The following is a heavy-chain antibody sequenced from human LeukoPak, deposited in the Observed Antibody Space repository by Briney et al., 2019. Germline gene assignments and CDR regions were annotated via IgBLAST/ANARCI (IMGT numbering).Heavy chain of an antibody. J-gene: IGHJ4*02. CDR2: IIPIFGTA. CDR1: GGTFSSYA. V-gene: IGHV1-69*05. CDR3: ARGERMVGATWDFDY. D-gene: IGHD1-26*01. Sequence: KVSCKASGGTFSSYAISWVRQAPGQGLEWMGGIIPIFGTANYAQKFQGRVTITTDESTSTAYMELSSLRSEDTAVYYCARGERMVGATWDFDYWGQGTLVTVSS.